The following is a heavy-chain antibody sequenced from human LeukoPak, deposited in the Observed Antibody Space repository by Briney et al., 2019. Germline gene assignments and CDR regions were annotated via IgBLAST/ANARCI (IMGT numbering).Heavy chain of an antibody. V-gene: IGHV4-34*01. D-gene: IGHD6-19*01. CDR3: ARGRRPGIAVAGTRRRGYFDY. CDR1: GGSFSGYY. Sequence: PSETLSLTCAVYGGSFSGYYWSWIRQPPGKGLEWIGEINHSGSTNYNPSLKSRVTISVDTSKNQFSLKLSSVTAADTAVYYCARGRRPGIAVAGTRRRGYFDYWGQGPLVTVSS. J-gene: IGHJ4*02. CDR2: INHSGST.